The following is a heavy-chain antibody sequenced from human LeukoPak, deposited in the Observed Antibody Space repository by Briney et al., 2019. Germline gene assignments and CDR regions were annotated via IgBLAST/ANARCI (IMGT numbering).Heavy chain of an antibody. CDR2: ISSNSAYT. V-gene: IGHV3-23*01. CDR1: GLTFNTDA. J-gene: IGHJ3*02. D-gene: IGHD6-19*01. Sequence: GGSLRLSCAASGLTFNTDALSWVRQAPGKGPEWVSTISSNSAYTYYADSVKGRLTISRDNSKNTLYLQMNSLRAVDTAVYYCARGKEQWLVHAFDIWGQGTMVTVSS. CDR3: ARGKEQWLVHAFDI.